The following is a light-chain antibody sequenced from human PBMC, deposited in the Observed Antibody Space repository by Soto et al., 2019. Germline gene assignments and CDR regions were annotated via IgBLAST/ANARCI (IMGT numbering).Light chain of an antibody. CDR1: QSVSNN. V-gene: IGKV3-15*01. CDR2: GAS. J-gene: IGKJ2*01. Sequence: EIVLTQSPGTLALSPGERATLSCRASQSVSNNYLAWYQQKPGQAPRLLIYGASTRATGIPGRFSGSGSGTEFTLTIRSLQSEDSAVYYCLQYNNWPPGTFGQGTTGDIK. CDR3: LQYNNWPPGT.